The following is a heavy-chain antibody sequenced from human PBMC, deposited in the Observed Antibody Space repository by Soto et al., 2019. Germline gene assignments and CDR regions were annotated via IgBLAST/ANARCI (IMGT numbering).Heavy chain of an antibody. V-gene: IGHV3-11*01. Sequence: QVHLVESGGGLVKPGGSLRLSCAGSGFTFSDYYMSWVRQAPGKGLEWLSYISGGGGSTIYYADSVEGRFTISRANAKNSVYLQMNSLRVEDTAVYFCARMRGYYDSSGYDYWGHGTLVTVSS. D-gene: IGHD3-22*01. CDR3: ARMRGYYDSSGYDY. CDR1: GFTFSDYY. CDR2: ISGGGGSTI. J-gene: IGHJ4*01.